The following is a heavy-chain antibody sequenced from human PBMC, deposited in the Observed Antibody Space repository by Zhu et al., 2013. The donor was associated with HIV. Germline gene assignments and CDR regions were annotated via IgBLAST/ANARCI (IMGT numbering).Heavy chain of an antibody. D-gene: IGHD3-22*01. CDR3: AREGRYYDSSGGRGMDV. Sequence: QVQLVQSGAEVKKPGSSVKVSCKASGGTFSSYAISWVRQAPGQGLEWMGGIIPIFGTANYAQKFQGRVTITADKSTSTAYMELSSLRSEDTAVYYCAREGRYYDSSGGRGMDVWGQGTTVTVSS. CDR1: GGTFSSYA. CDR2: IIPIFGTA. J-gene: IGHJ6*02. V-gene: IGHV1-69*06.